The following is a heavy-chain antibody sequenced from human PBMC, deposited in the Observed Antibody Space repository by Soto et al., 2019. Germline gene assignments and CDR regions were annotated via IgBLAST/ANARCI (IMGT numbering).Heavy chain of an antibody. CDR1: GGTFTSYA. J-gene: IGHJ6*02. V-gene: IGHV1-69*01. CDR3: AKQESFGRFWWGMDV. D-gene: IGHD3-10*01. Sequence: QVQLVQSGAEVKKPGCSVKVSCEASGGTFTSYAISWVRQAPGQGLEWVGGIIPIGGTANYVQKVQGRVTITADESKSPAHMELSSLRAEDTAVYYRAKQESFGRFWWGMDVWGQGTKVSVSS. CDR2: IIPIGGTA.